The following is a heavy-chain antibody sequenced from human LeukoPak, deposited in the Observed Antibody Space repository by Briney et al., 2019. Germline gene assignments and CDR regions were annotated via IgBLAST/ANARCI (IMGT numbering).Heavy chain of an antibody. Sequence: GASVKVSCKASGYTFTSYDINWVRQATGQGLEWMGWMNPNSGNTGYAQKFQGRVTMTRNTSISTAYMELSSLRSEDTAVYYCGRGRVAGYYYGMDVWGQGTTVTVSS. CDR2: MNPNSGNT. D-gene: IGHD6-19*01. J-gene: IGHJ6*02. CDR3: GRGRVAGYYYGMDV. V-gene: IGHV1-8*01. CDR1: GYTFTSYD.